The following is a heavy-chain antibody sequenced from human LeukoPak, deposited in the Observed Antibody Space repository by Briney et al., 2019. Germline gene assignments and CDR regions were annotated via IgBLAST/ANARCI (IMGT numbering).Heavy chain of an antibody. V-gene: IGHV4-34*01. Sequence: SETLSLTCAVYGGSFSGYYWSWTRQPPGKGLEWIGEINHSGSTNYNPSLKSRVTISVDTSKNQFSLKLSSVTAADTAVCYCARENIVSTRDFDYWGQGNLVTVSS. CDR1: GGSFSGYY. D-gene: IGHD5/OR15-5a*01. CDR3: ARENIVSTRDFDY. CDR2: INHSGST. J-gene: IGHJ4*02.